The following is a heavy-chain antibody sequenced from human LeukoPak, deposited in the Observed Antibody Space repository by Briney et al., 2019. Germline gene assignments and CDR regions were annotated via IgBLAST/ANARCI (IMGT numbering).Heavy chain of an antibody. V-gene: IGHV4-34*01. CDR1: GGSFSGYY. CDR2: INHSGST. D-gene: IGHD5-18*01. Sequence: SETLSLTCAVYGGSFSGYYWSWIRQPPGKGLEWIGEINHSGSTNYNPSLKSRVTISVDTSKNQFSLKLSSVTAADTAVYYCARPSDTAMVIEDYYFDYWGQGTLVTVSS. CDR3: ARPSDTAMVIEDYYFDY. J-gene: IGHJ4*02.